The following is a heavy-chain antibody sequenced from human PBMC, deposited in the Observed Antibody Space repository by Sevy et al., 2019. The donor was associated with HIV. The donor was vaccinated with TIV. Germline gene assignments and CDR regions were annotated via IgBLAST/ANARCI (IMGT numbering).Heavy chain of an antibody. CDR1: GFTFSGSA. CDR2: IRSKANSYAT. CDR3: TRRRLTTVTTPSYGMDV. D-gene: IGHD4-17*01. J-gene: IGHJ6*02. V-gene: IGHV3-73*01. Sequence: GGSLRLSCAASGFTFSGSAMHWVRQASGKGLEWVGRIRSKANSYATVYAASEKGRFTISRDDSKNTAYLQMNSLKTEDTAVYYCTRRRLTTVTTPSYGMDVWGQGTTVTVSS.